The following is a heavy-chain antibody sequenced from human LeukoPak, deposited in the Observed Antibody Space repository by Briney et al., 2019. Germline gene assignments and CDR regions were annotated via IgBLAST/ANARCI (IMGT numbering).Heavy chain of an antibody. J-gene: IGHJ4*02. CDR3: AKGRRTGGKTEFVY. V-gene: IGHV3-23*01. CDR2: ISGSGGST. Sequence: GGSLTLSCAASGFTFSSYGLCWVRQAQPPGLELVSAISGSGGSTYSADSVKGRFTSSRDNCKNTLYLQMDSLTAEDTAVYYCAKGRRTGGKTEFVYWGEGTLVTVSS. CDR1: GFTFSSYG. D-gene: IGHD1-1*01.